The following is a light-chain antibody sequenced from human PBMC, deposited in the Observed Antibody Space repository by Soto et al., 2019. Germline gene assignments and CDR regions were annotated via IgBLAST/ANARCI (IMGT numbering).Light chain of an antibody. Sequence: EIVMTQSPATLSVSPWETATLSCMASQSVSSNLAWYQQKPGQAPRLLIYVASTRATGIPARFTGSGSGTEFTLTISSLQSEDFAVYYCQQYINWPRTFGQGTKLEIK. CDR3: QQYINWPRT. V-gene: IGKV3-15*01. J-gene: IGKJ2*01. CDR1: QSVSSN. CDR2: VAS.